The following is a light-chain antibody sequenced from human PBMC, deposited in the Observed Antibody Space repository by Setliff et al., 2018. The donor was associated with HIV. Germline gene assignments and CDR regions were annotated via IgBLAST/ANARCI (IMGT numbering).Light chain of an antibody. CDR1: SSDIGAYNY. Sequence: QSVLTQPRSVSGSPGQSVTFSCSGSSSDIGAYNYVSWYQQHPGKAPKLIISDVIRRPSGVPDRFSGSKSGNTASLTISGLQAEDEAEYYCCSYAGNYGYIFGSGTKGTVL. J-gene: IGLJ1*01. CDR2: DVI. CDR3: CSYAGNYGYI. V-gene: IGLV2-11*01.